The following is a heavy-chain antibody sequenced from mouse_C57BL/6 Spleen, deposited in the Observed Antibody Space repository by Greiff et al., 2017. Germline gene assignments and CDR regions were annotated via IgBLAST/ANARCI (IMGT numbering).Heavy chain of an antibody. CDR3: TREKVYGYYWGWYFDV. V-gene: IGHV1-15*01. Sequence: QVQLQQSGAELVRPGASVTLSCKASGYTFTDYEMHWVKQTPVHGLEWIGAIDPETGGTAYNQKFKGKAILTADKSSSTAYMELRSLTSEDSAVYYCTREKVYGYYWGWYFDVWGTGTTVTVSS. J-gene: IGHJ1*03. CDR2: IDPETGGT. D-gene: IGHD2-3*01. CDR1: GYTFTDYE.